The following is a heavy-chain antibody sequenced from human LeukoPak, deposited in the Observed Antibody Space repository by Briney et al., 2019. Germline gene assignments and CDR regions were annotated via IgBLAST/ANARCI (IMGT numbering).Heavy chain of an antibody. CDR1: GGSISSYY. Sequence: PSETLSLTCTVSGGSISSYYWSWIRQPAGKGLEWIGRIYTSGSTNYNPSLKSRVTMSVDTSKNQFSLKLSSVTAADTAVYYCARARFIYGDYVGPFDYWGQGTLVTVSS. V-gene: IGHV4-4*07. CDR2: IYTSGST. CDR3: ARARFIYGDYVGPFDY. D-gene: IGHD4-17*01. J-gene: IGHJ4*02.